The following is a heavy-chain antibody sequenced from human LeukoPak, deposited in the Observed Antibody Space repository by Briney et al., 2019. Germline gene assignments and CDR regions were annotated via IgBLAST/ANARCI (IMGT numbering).Heavy chain of an antibody. D-gene: IGHD1-26*01. V-gene: IGHV1-69*06. CDR2: IIPIFGTA. CDR1: GGTFSCYA. Sequence: GASVKVSCQASGGTFSCYAISWVRQAPGQGLDWMGGIIPIFGTANYAQKFQGRVTITADKSTSTAYMELSSLRSEDTAVYYCARDKWELYSHDVAFDIWGQGTMVTVSS. J-gene: IGHJ3*02. CDR3: ARDKWELYSHDVAFDI.